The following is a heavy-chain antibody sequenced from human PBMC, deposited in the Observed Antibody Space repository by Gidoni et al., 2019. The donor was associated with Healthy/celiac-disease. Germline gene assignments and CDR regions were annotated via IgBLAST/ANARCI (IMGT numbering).Heavy chain of an antibody. CDR3: ARVVIAVAEGAFDI. J-gene: IGHJ3*02. CDR2: IYYSGST. CDR1: DCSISSYY. Sequence: QLQLQESGPGLVKPSETLSLTCTVSDCSISSYYWSWIRQPPGKGLEWIGYIYYSGSTNYNPSLKSRVTISVDTSKNQFSLKLSSVTAAGTAVYYCARVVIAVAEGAFDIWGQGTMVTVSS. D-gene: IGHD6-19*01. V-gene: IGHV4-59*01.